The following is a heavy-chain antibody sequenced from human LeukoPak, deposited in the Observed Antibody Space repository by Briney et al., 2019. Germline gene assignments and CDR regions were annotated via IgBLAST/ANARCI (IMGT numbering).Heavy chain of an antibody. CDR3: ARRGAATNAFDI. CDR1: GFTFDDYG. V-gene: IGHV3-74*01. J-gene: IGHJ3*02. D-gene: IGHD1-26*01. CDR2: IKSDGSST. Sequence: GGSLRLSCAASGFTFDDYGMSWVRQAPGKGLVWVSRIKSDGSSTSYADSVKGRFTISRDNAKNTLYLQMNSLRAEDTAVYYCARRGAATNAFDIWGQGTMVTVSS.